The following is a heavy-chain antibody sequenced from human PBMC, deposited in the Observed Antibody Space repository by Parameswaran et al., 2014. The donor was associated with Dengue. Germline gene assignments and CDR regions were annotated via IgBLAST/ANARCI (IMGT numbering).Heavy chain of an antibody. CDR2: SALTMVT. V-gene: IGHV1-18*01. D-gene: IGHD2-2*01. J-gene: IGHJ4*02. CDR3: ARGRNDIVAVQEYYFDY. Sequence: WVRQALDKGLSGWDGSALTMVTQTIAQKLQGRVTMTTDTSTSTAYMELRSLRSDDTAVYYCARGRNDIVAVQEYYFDYWGQGTLVTVSS.